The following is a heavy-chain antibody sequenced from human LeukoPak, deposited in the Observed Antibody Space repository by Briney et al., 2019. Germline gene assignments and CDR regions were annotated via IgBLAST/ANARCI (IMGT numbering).Heavy chain of an antibody. V-gene: IGHV3-23*01. Sequence: PGGSLRLSCAASGFTFSTYAMSWARPPPGAGMDWVSSITDSGGSTYYADSVKGRFTISRDNSKNTLYLQMNSLRAEDTAVYYCTTSGNYFGDYWGQGTPVTVSS. CDR1: GFTFSTYA. D-gene: IGHD1-26*01. CDR2: ITDSGGST. CDR3: TTSGNYFGDY. J-gene: IGHJ4*02.